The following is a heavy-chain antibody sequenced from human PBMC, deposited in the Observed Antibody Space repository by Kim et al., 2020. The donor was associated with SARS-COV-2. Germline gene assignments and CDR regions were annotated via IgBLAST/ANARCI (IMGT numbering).Heavy chain of an antibody. CDR2: IYYSGSN. V-gene: IGHV4-39*01. D-gene: IGHD3-9*01. J-gene: IGHJ6*03. CDR3: ARQPVLRYFDWLSDYYMDV. CDR1: GGSISSSSYY. Sequence: SETLSLTCTVSGGSISSSSYYWGWIRQPPGKGLEWIGSIYYSGSNYYNPSLKSRVTISVDTSKNQFSLKLSSVTAADTAVYYCARQPVLRYFDWLSDYYMDVWGKGTTVTVSS.